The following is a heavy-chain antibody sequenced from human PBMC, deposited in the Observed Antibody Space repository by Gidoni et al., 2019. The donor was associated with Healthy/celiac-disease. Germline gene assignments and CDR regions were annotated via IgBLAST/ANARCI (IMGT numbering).Heavy chain of an antibody. V-gene: IGHV3-66*02. CDR2: IYSGGST. Sequence: EVQLVESVVGLVQPGGSLRLSCAASGFPVSSNYMSWVRQAPGKGLEWVAVIYSGGSTYYADSGKGRVTISRDNSKNTLDLQMNSLRAEDTAVYYCERDPGYSSSWYDYWGQGTLVTVSS. J-gene: IGHJ4*02. CDR3: ERDPGYSSSWYDY. D-gene: IGHD6-13*01. CDR1: GFPVSSNY.